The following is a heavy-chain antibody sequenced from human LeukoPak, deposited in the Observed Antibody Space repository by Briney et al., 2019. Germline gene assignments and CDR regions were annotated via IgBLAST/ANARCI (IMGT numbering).Heavy chain of an antibody. D-gene: IGHD6-13*01. CDR2: IYYSGST. V-gene: IGHV4-59*11. CDR3: ARGSSSWES. Sequence: SETLSLTCTVSGGSISSHYWSWIRQPPGKGREWIGYIYYSGSTNYNPFLKSRVTISVDTSKNQFSLKLSSVTAADTAVYYCARGSSSWESWGQGTLVTVSS. CDR1: GGSISSHY. J-gene: IGHJ4*02.